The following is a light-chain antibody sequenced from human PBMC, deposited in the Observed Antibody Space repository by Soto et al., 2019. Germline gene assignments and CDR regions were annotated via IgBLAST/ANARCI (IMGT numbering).Light chain of an antibody. CDR1: QSISSW. V-gene: IGKV1-5*03. Sequence: DSQMTSSPSTLSAPVVDRFHITFRASQSISSWLAFYQQKPGTEPKILIYKSSSLESGVPSRFSGSGSGTEFTLTISSMQPDDFATYYCQQYNSYSKFGNGKRVDIK. J-gene: IGKJ1*01. CDR3: QQYNSYSK. CDR2: KSS.